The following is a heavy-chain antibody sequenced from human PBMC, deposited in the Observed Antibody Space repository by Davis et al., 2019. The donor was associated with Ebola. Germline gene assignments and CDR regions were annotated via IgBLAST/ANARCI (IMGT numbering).Heavy chain of an antibody. CDR3: ARDTDAYTFDY. CDR1: GYTFTSYD. CDR2: MNPNSGNT. J-gene: IGHJ4*02. V-gene: IGHV1-8*01. Sequence: ASVKVSCKASGYTFTSYDINWVRQATGQGLEWMGWMNPNSGNTGYAQKFQGRVTMTTDTSTSTAYMELRSLRSDDTAVYYCARDTDAYTFDYWGQGTLVTVSS. D-gene: IGHD5-24*01.